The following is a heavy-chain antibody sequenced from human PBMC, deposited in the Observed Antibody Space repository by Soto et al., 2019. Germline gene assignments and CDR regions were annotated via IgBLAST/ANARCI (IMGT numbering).Heavy chain of an antibody. CDR1: GLTFSHYS. CDR3: VAIWTAYDY. V-gene: IGHV3-64D*06. D-gene: IGHD1-1*01. Sequence: EVQLVESGGGLVQPGGSLRLSCSASGLTFSHYSMHWVRQAPGKRLQYISAVNNNGGSTDYAESGRGRFTISRDNSTTTLYLQMSSLTTDDTTVYYGVAIWTAYDYWGQGTVVTVSS. CDR2: VNNNGGST. J-gene: IGHJ4*02.